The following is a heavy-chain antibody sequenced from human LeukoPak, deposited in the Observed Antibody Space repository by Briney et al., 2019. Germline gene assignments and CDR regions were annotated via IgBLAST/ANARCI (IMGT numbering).Heavy chain of an antibody. Sequence: SVKVSCKASGGTFSSYAISWVRQAPGQGLEWMGRIIPILGIANYAQKFQGRVTITADKSTSTAYMELSSLRSEDTAVYYCASEVAVAGTRDPWGQGTLVTVSS. CDR2: IIPILGIA. J-gene: IGHJ5*02. V-gene: IGHV1-69*04. CDR1: GGTFSSYA. D-gene: IGHD6-19*01. CDR3: ASEVAVAGTRDP.